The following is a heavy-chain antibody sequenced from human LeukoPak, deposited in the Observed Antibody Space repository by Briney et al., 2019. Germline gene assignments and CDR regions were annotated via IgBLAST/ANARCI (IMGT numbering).Heavy chain of an antibody. Sequence: GESLKISCAASGFTFSSYSMNWVRQAPGKGLEWVSSISSSSSYIYYAVSVKGRFTISRDNAKNSLYLQMNSLRAEDTAVYYCARDDRKQQLAPGVDYWGQGTLVTVSS. V-gene: IGHV3-21*01. CDR2: ISSSSSYI. CDR3: ARDDRKQQLAPGVDY. D-gene: IGHD6-13*01. J-gene: IGHJ4*02. CDR1: GFTFSSYS.